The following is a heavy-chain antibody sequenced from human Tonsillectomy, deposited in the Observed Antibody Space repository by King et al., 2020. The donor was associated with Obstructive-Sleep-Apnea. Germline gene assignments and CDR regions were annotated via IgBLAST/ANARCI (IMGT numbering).Heavy chain of an antibody. Sequence: QVQLVESGAEVKKPGSSVKVSCKASGGTFSSYAISWVRQAPGQGLEWMGGIIPIFGIANYAQKFQGRVTITADESTNTAYMELSSLSSEDTAVYYCARDCDIVLVPTAFDYYYYGMDVWGQGTTVTVSS. CDR1: GGTFSSYA. V-gene: IGHV1-69*01. J-gene: IGHJ6*02. CDR2: IIPIFGIA. D-gene: IGHD2-2*01. CDR3: ARDCDIVLVPTAFDYYYYGMDV.